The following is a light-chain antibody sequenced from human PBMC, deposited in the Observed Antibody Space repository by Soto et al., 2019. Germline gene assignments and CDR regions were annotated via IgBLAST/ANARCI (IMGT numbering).Light chain of an antibody. J-gene: IGLJ3*02. CDR1: SSDVGGYNY. Sequence: QSALTQPASVSGSPGQSITISCTGTSSDVGGYNYVSWYQQHPGKAPKLMIYEVSNRPSGVSNRFSGSKSGNTASLTISGLQAEDEADYYCSSYTRSSTHWVFGVGTKLTVL. CDR3: SSYTRSSTHWV. CDR2: EVS. V-gene: IGLV2-14*01.